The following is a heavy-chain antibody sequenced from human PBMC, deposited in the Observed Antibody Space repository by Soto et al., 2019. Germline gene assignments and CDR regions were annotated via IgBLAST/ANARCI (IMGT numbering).Heavy chain of an antibody. D-gene: IGHD4-4*01. CDR1: GYTFTSYY. J-gene: IGHJ4*02. CDR3: ARENSGTSWFMTTVTPFDY. V-gene: IGHV1-46*01. Sequence: ASVKVSCKASGYTFTSYYMHWVRQAPGQGLEWMGIINPSGGSTSYAQKFQGRVTMTRDTSTSTVYMELSSLRSEDTAVYYCARENSGTSWFMTTVTPFDYWGQGTLVTVSS. CDR2: INPSGGST.